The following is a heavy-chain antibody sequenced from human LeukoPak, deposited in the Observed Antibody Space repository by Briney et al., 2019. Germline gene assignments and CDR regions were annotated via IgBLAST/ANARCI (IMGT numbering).Heavy chain of an antibody. V-gene: IGHV5-51*01. D-gene: IGHD2-15*01. Sequence: GESLKISCKASGYTFTRYWIGWVRQVPGKGLEWMGIIHPGDSDTTYSPSFRGQVTISADKSSSIIYLQWSSLKASDTAMYYCAREGNTRHYMDVWGKGTTVSVS. CDR2: IHPGDSDT. CDR1: GYTFTRYW. CDR3: AREGNTRHYMDV. J-gene: IGHJ6*03.